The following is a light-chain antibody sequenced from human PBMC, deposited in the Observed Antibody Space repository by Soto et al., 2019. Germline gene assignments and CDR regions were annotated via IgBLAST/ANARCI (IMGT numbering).Light chain of an antibody. V-gene: IGLV2-8*01. J-gene: IGLJ2*01. Sequence: QSALTQPPSAAGSPGQSVTFSCTGTSSDVGGYYYVSWYQQPPGKDPKLMVSEVSKRPSGVPDRFSGSKSGTTAYLTVSGLQAEDEAAYYCSSFAGNNNLVFGGGTQLTVL. CDR3: SSFAGNNNLV. CDR1: SSDVGGYYY. CDR2: EVS.